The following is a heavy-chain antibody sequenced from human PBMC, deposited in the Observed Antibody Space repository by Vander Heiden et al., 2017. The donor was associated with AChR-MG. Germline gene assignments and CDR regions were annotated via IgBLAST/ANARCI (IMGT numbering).Heavy chain of an antibody. CDR3: ARANVLRFGRRGNYFDY. Sequence: QVQLVQSGAEVKKPGASVKVSCTASGYTFTSYEIKGVGQATGKGLEGMGWMNPNSGNTGYAQKFQGRVTMTRNTSISTAYMELSSLRSEDTAVYYCARANVLRFGRRGNYFDYWGQGTLVTVSS. V-gene: IGHV1-8*01. CDR2: MNPNSGNT. J-gene: IGHJ4*02. CDR1: GYTFTSYE. D-gene: IGHD3-3*01.